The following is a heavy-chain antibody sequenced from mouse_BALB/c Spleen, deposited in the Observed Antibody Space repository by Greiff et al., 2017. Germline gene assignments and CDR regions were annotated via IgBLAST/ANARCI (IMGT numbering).Heavy chain of an antibody. CDR2: INPYNDGT. V-gene: IGHV1-14*01. J-gene: IGHJ1*01. CDR3: ARIGPDWYFDV. CDR1: GYTFTSYV. Sequence: VQLKESGPELVKPGASVKMSCKASGYTFTSYVMHWVKQKPGQGLEWIGYINPYNDGTKYNEKFKGKATLTSDKSSSTAYMELSSLTSEDSAVYYCARIGPDWYFDVWGAGTTVTVSS.